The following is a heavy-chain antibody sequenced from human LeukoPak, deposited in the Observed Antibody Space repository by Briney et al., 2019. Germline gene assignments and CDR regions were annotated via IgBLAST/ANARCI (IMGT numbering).Heavy chain of an antibody. J-gene: IGHJ6*03. V-gene: IGHV1-69*13. Sequence: ASVKVSCKASGGTFSSYAISWVRQAPGQGLEWMGGIIPIFGTANYAQKFQGRVTITADESTSTAYMELSSLRSEDTAVYYCARGSPDVVVPAAHQPGYYYYMDVWGKGTTVTVSS. CDR3: ARGSPDVVVPAAHQPGYYYYMDV. D-gene: IGHD2-2*01. CDR2: IIPIFGTA. CDR1: GGTFSSYA.